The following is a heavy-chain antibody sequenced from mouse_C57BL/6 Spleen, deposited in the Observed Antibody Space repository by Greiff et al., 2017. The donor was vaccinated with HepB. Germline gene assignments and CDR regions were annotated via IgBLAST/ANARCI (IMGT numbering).Heavy chain of an antibody. D-gene: IGHD3-1*01. CDR2: INPNNGGT. CDR3: ARSGWDEEYYAMDY. V-gene: IGHV1-26*01. Sequence: EVQLQQSGPELVKPGASVKISCKASGYTFTDYYMNWVKQSHGKSLEWIGDINPNNGGTSYNQKFKGKATLTVDKSSSTAYMELRSLTSEDSAVYYCARSGWDEEYYAMDYWGQGTSVTVSS. CDR1: GYTFTDYY. J-gene: IGHJ4*01.